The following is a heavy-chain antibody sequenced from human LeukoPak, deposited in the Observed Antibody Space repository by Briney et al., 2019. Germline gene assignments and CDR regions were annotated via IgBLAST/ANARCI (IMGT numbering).Heavy chain of an antibody. Sequence: GGSLRLSCAASGFTFSTYAMTWVRQAPGKGLEWVSAISGNGGSTYSADSVKGRFTISRDNSKNTLYLQTNSLTAEDTAVYYCARGPVVPSATYFFDYWGQGTLVVVSS. CDR3: ARGPVVPSATYFFDY. J-gene: IGHJ4*02. CDR2: ISGNGGST. CDR1: GFTFSTYA. D-gene: IGHD2-2*01. V-gene: IGHV3-23*01.